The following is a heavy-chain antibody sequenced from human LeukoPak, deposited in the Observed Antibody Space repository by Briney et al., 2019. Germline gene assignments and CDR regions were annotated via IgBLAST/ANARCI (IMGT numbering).Heavy chain of an antibody. CDR1: GFTFSSYW. D-gene: IGHD4-23*01. J-gene: IGHJ4*02. CDR2: IKRDGRGT. CDR3: ARVVGGNDDY. Sequence: AGGSLRLSCAASGFTFSSYWMHWVRQVPGRGLGWESHIKRDGRGTNYADSVKGRFTITRDNAKNTLYLQKNSVRAEDTAVYYCARVVGGNDDYWGQGTLVTVSS. V-gene: IGHV3-74*01.